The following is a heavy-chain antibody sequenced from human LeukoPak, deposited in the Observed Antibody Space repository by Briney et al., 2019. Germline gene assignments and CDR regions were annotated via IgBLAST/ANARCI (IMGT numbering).Heavy chain of an antibody. Sequence: GRSLRLSCAGSGFIFNNYAMHWVRQPPGKGLEWVSGISWNSGSIDYADSVKGRFTISRDNAKNSLYLQMNSLRVEDTAFYYCAKDNRRHYTSGPNPDSLHWGQGALVIVSS. CDR1: GFIFNNYA. CDR3: AKDNRRHYTSGPNPDSLH. V-gene: IGHV3-9*01. CDR2: ISWNSGSI. D-gene: IGHD6-19*01. J-gene: IGHJ4*02.